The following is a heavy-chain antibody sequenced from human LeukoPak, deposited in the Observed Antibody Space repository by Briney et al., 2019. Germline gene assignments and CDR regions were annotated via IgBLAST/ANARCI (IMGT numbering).Heavy chain of an antibody. Sequence: SETLSLTCTVSGGSISSGDHYWSWIRQPPGKGLEWIGYIYYSGSTYYNPSLKSRVTISVDTSKNQFSLKLSSVTAADTAVYYCARGDDSSGYYSGAFDIWGQGTVVTVSS. CDR3: ARGDDSSGYYSGAFDI. CDR1: GGSISSGDHY. D-gene: IGHD3-22*01. V-gene: IGHV4-30-4*08. CDR2: IYYSGST. J-gene: IGHJ3*02.